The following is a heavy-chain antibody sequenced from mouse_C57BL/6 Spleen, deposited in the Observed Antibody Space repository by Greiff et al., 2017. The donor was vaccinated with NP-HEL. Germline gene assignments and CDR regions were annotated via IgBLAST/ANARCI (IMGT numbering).Heavy chain of an antibody. D-gene: IGHD2-1*01. Sequence: DVQLQESGPGLVKPSQSLSLTCSVTGYSITSGYYWNWIRQFPGNKLEWMGYISYDGSNNYNPSLKNRISITRDISKNQFFLKLNSVTTEDTATYYCARKNGNYYFDYWGQGTTLTVSS. CDR2: ISYDGSN. CDR3: ARKNGNYYFDY. J-gene: IGHJ2*01. V-gene: IGHV3-6*01. CDR1: GYSITSGYY.